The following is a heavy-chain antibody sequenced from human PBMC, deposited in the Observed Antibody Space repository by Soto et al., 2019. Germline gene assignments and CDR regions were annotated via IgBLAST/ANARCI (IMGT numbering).Heavy chain of an antibody. CDR1: GFTFSSYA. CDR2: ISGSGGST. Sequence: GGSRRLSCAASGFTFSSYAMSWVRQAPGKGLEWVSAISGSGGSTYYADSVKGRFTISRDNSKNTLYLQMNSLRAEDMAVYYCAKSWSGRYHFDYWGQGTLVTVSS. J-gene: IGHJ4*02. CDR3: AKSWSGRYHFDY. V-gene: IGHV3-23*01. D-gene: IGHD6-19*01.